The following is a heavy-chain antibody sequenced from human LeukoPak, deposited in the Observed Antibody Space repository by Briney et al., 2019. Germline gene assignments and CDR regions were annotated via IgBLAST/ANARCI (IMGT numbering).Heavy chain of an antibody. J-gene: IGHJ4*02. CDR1: GGSISSGSYY. D-gene: IGHD3-10*01. CDR2: IYTSGST. V-gene: IGHV4-61*02. CDR3: ARDRGTYGSGSYYTDY. Sequence: SQTLSLTCTVSGGSISSGSYYWSWIRQPAGKGLECIGRIYTSGSTNYNPSLKSRVTISVDTSKNQFSLKLSSVTAADTAVYYCARDRGTYGSGSYYTDYWGQGTLVTVSS.